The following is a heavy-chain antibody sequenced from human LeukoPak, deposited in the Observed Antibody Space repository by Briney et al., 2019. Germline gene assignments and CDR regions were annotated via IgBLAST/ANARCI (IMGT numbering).Heavy chain of an antibody. D-gene: IGHD2-2*01. J-gene: IGHJ4*02. CDR2: MNPNSGNT. CDR3: ARGLRYCSSTSCYFDY. CDR1: GYTFTSYG. Sequence: ASVKVSCKASGYTFTSYGISWVRQAPGQGLEWMGWMNPNSGNTDYAQKFQGRVTITRNTSISTAYMELSSLRSEDTAVYYCARGLRYCSSTSCYFDYWGQGTLVTVSS. V-gene: IGHV1-8*03.